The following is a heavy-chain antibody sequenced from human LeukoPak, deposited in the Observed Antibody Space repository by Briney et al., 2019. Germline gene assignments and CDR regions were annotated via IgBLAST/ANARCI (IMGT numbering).Heavy chain of an antibody. CDR2: IYTSGST. J-gene: IGHJ4*02. CDR3: ARAFVAVAGNYYFDY. CDR1: GGSISSGSYY. Sequence: PSETLSLTCTVSGGSISSGSYYWSWIRQPAGKGLEWIGRIYTSGSTNYNPSLKSRVTISVDTSKNQFSLKLSSVTAADTAVYYCARAFVAVAGNYYFDYWGQGTLVTVSS. V-gene: IGHV4-61*02. D-gene: IGHD6-19*01.